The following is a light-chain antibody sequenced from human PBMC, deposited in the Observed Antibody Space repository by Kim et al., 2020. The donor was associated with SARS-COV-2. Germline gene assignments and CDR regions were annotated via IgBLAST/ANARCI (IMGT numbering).Light chain of an antibody. CDR3: QQYGSSPVT. CDR1: QSISSSY. CDR2: DAS. V-gene: IGKV3-20*01. Sequence: EIVLTQSPGTLSLSPGERATLSCRASQSISSSYLAWYQQKLGQAPSLLIYDASSRATGIPDRFSGSGSGTDFTLTISRLEPEDFAVYYCQQYGSSPVTFGRETKVDIK. J-gene: IGKJ4*02.